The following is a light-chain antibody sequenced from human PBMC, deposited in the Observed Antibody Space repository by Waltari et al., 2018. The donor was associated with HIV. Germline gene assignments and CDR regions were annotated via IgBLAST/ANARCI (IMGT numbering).Light chain of an antibody. CDR3: TSYTNIRTWV. J-gene: IGLJ3*02. CDR2: DVT. Sequence: QSALPQPASVSGSPGQSITISCAGPSSAVGGYNYVPWFQQHPGKAPKLIIYDVTNRPPGVCNRFSGSKSGNTASLTISGLQAEDEADYYCTSYTNIRTWVFGGGTKLTVL. CDR1: SSAVGGYNY. V-gene: IGLV2-14*03.